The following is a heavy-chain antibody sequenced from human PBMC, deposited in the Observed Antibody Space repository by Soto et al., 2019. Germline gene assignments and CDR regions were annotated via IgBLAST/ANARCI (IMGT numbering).Heavy chain of an antibody. V-gene: IGHV6-1*01. CDR3: ARVHPRGYIDY. CDR2: TYYRSKWSR. Sequence: PSQTLSLTCGISGDSVSSNSAAWNWISQSPSRGLEWLGRTYYRSKWSRHYAVSMKSRITINPDTSKNQPSLQLNSVTPQDTAMYFCARVHPRGYIDYWGQGTGVTVSS. D-gene: IGHD3-16*02. J-gene: IGHJ4*02. CDR1: GDSVSSNSAA.